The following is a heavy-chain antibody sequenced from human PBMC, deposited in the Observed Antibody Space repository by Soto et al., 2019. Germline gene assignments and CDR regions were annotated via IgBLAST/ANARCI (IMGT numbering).Heavy chain of an antibody. CDR2: IYYSGST. CDR3: ARVYITIFGWFIPPKHHFDY. CDR1: GGSISSGGYY. D-gene: IGHD3-3*01. J-gene: IGHJ4*02. Sequence: PSETLSLTCTVSGGSISSGGYYWSWIRQHPGKGLEWIGYIYYSGSTYYNPSLKSRVTISVDTSKNQFSLKLSSVTAADTAVYYWARVYITIFGWFIPPKHHFDYWGQGTLVTVSS. V-gene: IGHV4-31*03.